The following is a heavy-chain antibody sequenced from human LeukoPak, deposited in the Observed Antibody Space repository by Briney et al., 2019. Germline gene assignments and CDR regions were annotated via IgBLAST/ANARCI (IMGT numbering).Heavy chain of an antibody. CDR1: GFTFSSYA. CDR2: ISYDGSNK. J-gene: IGHJ6*02. D-gene: IGHD3-22*01. CDR3: ARGLYGMDV. Sequence: GGSLRLSCAASGFTFSSYAMHWVRQAPGKGLEWVAVISYDGSNKYYADSVKGRFTISRDNSKNTLYLQMNSLRAEDTAVYYCARGLYGMDVWGQGTTVTVSS. V-gene: IGHV3-30-3*01.